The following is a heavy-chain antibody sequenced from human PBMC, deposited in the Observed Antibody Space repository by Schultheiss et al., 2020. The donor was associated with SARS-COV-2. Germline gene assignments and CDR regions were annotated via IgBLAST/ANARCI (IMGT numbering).Heavy chain of an antibody. V-gene: IGHV4-39*01. CDR2: IYYSGST. CDR3: ARLNKESGWD. J-gene: IGHJ4*02. CDR1: GGSFSSSTYY. Sequence: SETLSLTCTVSGGSFSSSTYYWGWIRQPPGKGLEWIGSIYYSGSTYYNPSLKSRVTISVDTSKNQFSLRLSSVTAADTAVYYCARLNKESGWDWGQGTLVTVSS. D-gene: IGHD6-19*01.